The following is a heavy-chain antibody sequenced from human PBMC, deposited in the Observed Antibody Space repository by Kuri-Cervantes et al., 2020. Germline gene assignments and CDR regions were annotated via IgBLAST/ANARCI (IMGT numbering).Heavy chain of an antibody. V-gene: IGHV4-59*08. J-gene: IGHJ2*01. D-gene: IGHD3-22*01. Sequence: SETLSLTCTVSGGSISSYYWSWIRQPPGKGLEWIGYIYYSGSTYYNPSLKSRVTISVDTSKNQFSLKLSSVTAADTAVYYCASEGRYYDSSGYLWGRGTLVTVSS. CDR1: GGSISSYY. CDR2: IYYSGST. CDR3: ASEGRYYDSSGYL.